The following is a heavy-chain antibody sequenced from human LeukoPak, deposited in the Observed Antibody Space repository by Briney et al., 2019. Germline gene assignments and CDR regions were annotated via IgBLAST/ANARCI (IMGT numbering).Heavy chain of an antibody. CDR2: ISGSGGST. Sequence: GSLRLSCAASGFTFSSYAMSWVRQAPGKGLEWVSAISGSGGSTYYADSVKGRFTISRDNSKNTLYLQMNSLRAEDTAVYYCAKGGYCSSTSCYQGDAFDIWGQGTMVTVSS. J-gene: IGHJ3*02. CDR3: AKGGYCSSTSCYQGDAFDI. V-gene: IGHV3-23*01. CDR1: GFTFSSYA. D-gene: IGHD2-2*01.